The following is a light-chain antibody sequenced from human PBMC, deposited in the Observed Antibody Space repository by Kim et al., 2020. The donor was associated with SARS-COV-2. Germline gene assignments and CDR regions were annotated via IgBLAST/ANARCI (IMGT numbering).Light chain of an antibody. V-gene: IGLV3-21*04. Sequence: ATEKSDSIACGANTFGGNSVHVYQEKPGQAPVLVINYRSDRPAGIPEQFSGSNSGNTATLTISRVEAGDEADDYCHVWDTSSDHWVFGGGTQLTVL. CDR3: HVWDTSSDHWV. CDR1: TFGGNS. J-gene: IGLJ3*02. CDR2: YRS.